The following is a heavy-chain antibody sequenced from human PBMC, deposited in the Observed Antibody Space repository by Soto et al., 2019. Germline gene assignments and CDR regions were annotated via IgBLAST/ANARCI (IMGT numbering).Heavy chain of an antibody. CDR3: ARPSGGLAPFDH. J-gene: IGHJ4*02. CDR1: GYKFNTSW. Sequence: GESLKISCQGSGYKFNTSWIAWVRQMPGKGLEFMGIIYAGDSDTRYSPSFQGQVTISIDKSISTAYLRWSSLRVSDSGMYYCARPSGGLAPFDHWGQGALVTVSS. V-gene: IGHV5-51*01. D-gene: IGHD2-15*01. CDR2: IYAGDSDT.